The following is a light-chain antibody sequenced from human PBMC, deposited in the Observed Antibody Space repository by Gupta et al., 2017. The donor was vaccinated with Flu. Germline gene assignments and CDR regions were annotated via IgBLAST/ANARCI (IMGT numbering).Light chain of an antibody. CDR2: DAS. J-gene: IGKJ1*01. V-gene: IGKV3-20*01. CDR1: QSVSSSF. CDR3: QQYGSSLPWT. Sequence: RATLSCRASQSVSSSFFAWYQQKPGQAPRLLIYDASSRATGIPDRFSGSGSGTDFTLTISRLEPEDFAVYYCQQYGSSLPWTFGQGTKVEIK.